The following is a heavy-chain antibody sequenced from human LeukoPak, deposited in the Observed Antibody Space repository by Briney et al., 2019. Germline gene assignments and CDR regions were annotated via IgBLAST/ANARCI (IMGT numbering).Heavy chain of an antibody. D-gene: IGHD2-2*01. CDR3: AGAGGYCSSTRCYNWFDP. CDR2: VFYSGST. Sequence: SETLSLTCTVSGGSISSYSWSWIRQPPGKGLEWIGHVFYSGSTNYNPSLRSRVTLSVDTSKNQFSLKLTSVTAADTAVYYCAGAGGYCSSTRCYNWFDPWGQGTLVTVSS. J-gene: IGHJ5*02. CDR1: GGSISSYS. V-gene: IGHV4-59*01.